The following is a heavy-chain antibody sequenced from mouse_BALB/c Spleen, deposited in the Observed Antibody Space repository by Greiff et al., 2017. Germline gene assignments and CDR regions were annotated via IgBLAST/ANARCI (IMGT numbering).Heavy chain of an antibody. V-gene: IGHV2-6-7*01. CDR1: GFSLTGYG. CDR2: IWGDGST. Sequence: VQGVESGPGLVAPSQSLSITCTVSGFSLTGYGVIWVRQPPGKGLEWLGMIWGDGSTDYNSALKSRLSISKDNSKSQVFLKMNSLQTDDTARYYCARDIYDGYMDYWGQGTSVTVSS. J-gene: IGHJ4*01. D-gene: IGHD2-3*01. CDR3: ARDIYDGYMDY.